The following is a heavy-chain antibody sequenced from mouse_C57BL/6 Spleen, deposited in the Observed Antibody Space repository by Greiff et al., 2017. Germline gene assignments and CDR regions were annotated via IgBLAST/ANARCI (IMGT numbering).Heavy chain of an antibody. J-gene: IGHJ4*01. CDR1: GYSFTNYN. CDR2: INPNYGTT. Sequence: EVQLQQSGPELVKPGASVKISCKASGYSFTNYNMHWVKQSPGKSLEWIGVINPNYGTTSYNQKFKGKATLTVDQSSSPAYMQLNSLTSAYSAVYCCAGNDYAGMDYWGQGTSVTVSS. D-gene: IGHD2-4*01. V-gene: IGHV1-39*01. CDR3: AGNDYAGMDY.